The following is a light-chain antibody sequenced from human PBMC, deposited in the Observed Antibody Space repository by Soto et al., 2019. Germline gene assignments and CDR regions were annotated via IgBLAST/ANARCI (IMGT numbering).Light chain of an antibody. CDR3: QQYNSYSPLT. J-gene: IGKJ4*01. Sequence: DIQITQSPSSLSASVGDRVTITCRASQGISSWLAWYQQKPGKAPKLLIFDAFSLESGVPSRFSGSRSGTEFTLTISSLQPDDYATYYCQQYNSYSPLTVGGGTKVDIK. V-gene: IGKV1-5*01. CDR2: DAF. CDR1: QGISSW.